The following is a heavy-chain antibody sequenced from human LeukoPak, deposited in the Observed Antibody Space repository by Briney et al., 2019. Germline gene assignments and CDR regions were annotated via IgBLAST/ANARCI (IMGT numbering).Heavy chain of an antibody. CDR1: GFTFSDYY. Sequence: GGSLRLSCAASGFTFSDYYMSWIRQAPGKGLEWVSYISSSGSTIYYADSVKGRFTISRDNAKNSLYLQMNSLRAEDTAVYHCARDSVVGGRAYFDYWGQGTLVTVSS. J-gene: IGHJ4*02. D-gene: IGHD3-16*01. V-gene: IGHV3-11*01. CDR3: ARDSVVGGRAYFDY. CDR2: ISSSGSTI.